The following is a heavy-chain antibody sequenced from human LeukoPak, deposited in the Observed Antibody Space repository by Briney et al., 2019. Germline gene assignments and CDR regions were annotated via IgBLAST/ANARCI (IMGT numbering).Heavy chain of an antibody. Sequence: SETLSLTCTVSGGSISSYYWTWIRQPPGKGLEWIGYIYYSGSTNYNPSLKSRVTISVDTSRNQFSLRLSSVTAADTAVYYCARVSGDQLLTFGYWGQGTLVTVSS. D-gene: IGHD2-2*01. CDR2: IYYSGST. V-gene: IGHV4-59*01. J-gene: IGHJ4*02. CDR1: GGSISSYY. CDR3: ARVSGDQLLTFGY.